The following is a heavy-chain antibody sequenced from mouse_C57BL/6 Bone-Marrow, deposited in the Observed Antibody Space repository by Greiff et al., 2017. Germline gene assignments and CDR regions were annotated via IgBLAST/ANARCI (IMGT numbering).Heavy chain of an antibody. V-gene: IGHV1-69*01. CDR2: IDTSDSYT. J-gene: IGHJ2*01. D-gene: IGHD2-4*01. Sequence: VQLQQPGAELVMPGASVKLSCKASGYTFTSYWMHWVKQRPGQGLEWIGEIDTSDSYTNYNQKFKGKSTLTVDKSSSTAYMQLSSLTSEDSAVYYCARDYDYDGGDYFDYWGQGTTLTVSS. CDR3: ARDYDYDGGDYFDY. CDR1: GYTFTSYW.